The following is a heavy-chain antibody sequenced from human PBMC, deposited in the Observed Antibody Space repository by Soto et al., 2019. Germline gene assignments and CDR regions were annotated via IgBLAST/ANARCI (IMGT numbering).Heavy chain of an antibody. D-gene: IGHD1-7*01. CDR1: GFTFSSYA. Sequence: EVQLLESGGGLVQPGGSLRLSCAASGFTFSSYAMSWVRQAPGKELEWVSAISGSGGSTYYADSVKGRFTISRDNSKNTLYLQMNSLRAEDTAVYYCAKDPRRKLELGGFDYFDYWGQGTLVTVSS. CDR2: ISGSGGST. J-gene: IGHJ4*02. CDR3: AKDPRRKLELGGFDYFDY. V-gene: IGHV3-23*01.